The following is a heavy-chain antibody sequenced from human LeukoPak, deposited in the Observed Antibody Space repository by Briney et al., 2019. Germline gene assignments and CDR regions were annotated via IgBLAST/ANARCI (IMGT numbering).Heavy chain of an antibody. Sequence: GGSLRLSCVASGFTFSSYWMHWVRQTPGKGLMWVSRIKSDGSIINYADSVKGRFTISGDSAKNALYLQMNSLRAEDTAVYFCARELRGGGRDPAFDCWGRGTLVTVSS. CDR2: IKSDGSII. V-gene: IGHV3-74*01. D-gene: IGHD4-23*01. J-gene: IGHJ4*02. CDR1: GFTFSSYW. CDR3: ARELRGGGRDPAFDC.